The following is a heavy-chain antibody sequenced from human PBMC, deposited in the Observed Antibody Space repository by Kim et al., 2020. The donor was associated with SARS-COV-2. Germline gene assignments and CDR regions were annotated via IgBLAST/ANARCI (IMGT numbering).Heavy chain of an antibody. CDR2: IYYSGST. J-gene: IGHJ4*02. V-gene: IGHV4-31*03. CDR3: ARGTYYDILTGYCLDY. D-gene: IGHD3-9*01. CDR1: GGSISSGGYY. Sequence: SETLSLTCTVSGGSISSGGYYWSWIRQHPGKGLEWIGYIYYSGSTYYNPSLKSRVTISVDTSKNQFSLKLSSVTAADTAVYYCARGTYYDILTGYCLDYWGQGTLVTVSS.